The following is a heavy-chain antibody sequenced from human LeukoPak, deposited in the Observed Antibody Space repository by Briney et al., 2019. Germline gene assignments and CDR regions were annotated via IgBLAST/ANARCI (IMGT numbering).Heavy chain of an antibody. CDR2: IYYSGST. D-gene: IGHD6-13*01. Sequence: SETLSLTCTVSGGSIYSYYWSWIRQPPGKGLEWIGYIYYSGSTNYNPSLKSRVTISVDTSKNQFSLKLSSVTAADTAVYYCARGLAAAGTSYFDYWGQGTLVTVSS. V-gene: IGHV4-59*01. CDR3: ARGLAAAGTSYFDY. J-gene: IGHJ4*02. CDR1: GGSIYSYY.